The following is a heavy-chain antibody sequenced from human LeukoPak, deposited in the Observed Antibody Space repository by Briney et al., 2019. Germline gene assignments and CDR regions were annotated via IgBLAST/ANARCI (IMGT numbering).Heavy chain of an antibody. CDR3: ASGLVATIKDYYYGMDV. D-gene: IGHD5-12*01. CDR1: GYTFTDYY. J-gene: IGHJ6*02. Sequence: GASVKVSCKASGYTFTDYYMHWVRQAPGQGLEWMGRINPNSGGTTYAQKFQGRVTMTRDMSISTAYMELSRLSSDDTAVYYCASGLVATIKDYYYGMDVWGQGTTVTVSS. CDR2: INPNSGGT. V-gene: IGHV1-2*06.